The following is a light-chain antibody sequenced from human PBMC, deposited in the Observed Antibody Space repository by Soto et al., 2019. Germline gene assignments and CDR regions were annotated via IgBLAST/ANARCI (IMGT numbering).Light chain of an antibody. CDR2: AAS. CDR1: QDTSRS. Sequence: DTQVTQSPSFLSASVGDRVTITCRASQDTSRSLGWYQQKPGKAPKLLIYAASTLHSGVPSRFSGSGSGTEFTLTISSLQPEDFATYYCQQSASTPITFGQGTRLEIK. V-gene: IGKV1-39*01. J-gene: IGKJ5*01. CDR3: QQSASTPIT.